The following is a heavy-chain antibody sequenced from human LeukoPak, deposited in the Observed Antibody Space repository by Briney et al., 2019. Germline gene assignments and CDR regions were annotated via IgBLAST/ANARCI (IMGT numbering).Heavy chain of an antibody. CDR2: ISNFGSTI. V-gene: IGHV3-48*03. J-gene: IGHJ4*02. Sequence: GGSLRLSCAASGFTFSSYEMNWVRQAPGKGLEWVSYISNFGSTIYYADSVKGRFTISRDNAKNTLYLQMNSLKTEDTAVYYCTTVGLSGFYDSSGYYYFDYWGQGTLVTVSS. CDR1: GFTFSSYE. CDR3: TTVGLSGFYDSSGYYYFDY. D-gene: IGHD3-22*01.